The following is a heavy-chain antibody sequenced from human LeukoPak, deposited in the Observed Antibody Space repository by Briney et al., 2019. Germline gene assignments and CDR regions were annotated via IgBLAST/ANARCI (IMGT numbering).Heavy chain of an antibody. V-gene: IGHV4-59*12. D-gene: IGHD2-2*01. Sequence: SETLSLTCTVSGGSISSYYWSWIRQPPGKGLEWIGYIYYSGSTNYNPSLKSRVTISVDTSKNQFSLKLSSVTAADTAVYYCARDNYSGYCSSTSCPNWFDPWGQGTLVTVSS. J-gene: IGHJ5*02. CDR2: IYYSGST. CDR3: ARDNYSGYCSSTSCPNWFDP. CDR1: GGSISSYY.